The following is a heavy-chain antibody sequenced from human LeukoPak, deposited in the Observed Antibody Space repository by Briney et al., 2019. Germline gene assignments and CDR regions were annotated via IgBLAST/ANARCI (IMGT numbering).Heavy chain of an antibody. J-gene: IGHJ4*02. Sequence: SETLSLTCAVYGGSFSGYYWSWIRQPPGKGLEWIGEINHSGSTDYNPSLKSRVTISVDTSKNQFSLKLSSVTAADTAVYYCARGPYGDYRTPFGYWGQGTLVTVSS. V-gene: IGHV4-34*01. CDR3: ARGPYGDYRTPFGY. D-gene: IGHD4-17*01. CDR2: INHSGST. CDR1: GGSFSGYY.